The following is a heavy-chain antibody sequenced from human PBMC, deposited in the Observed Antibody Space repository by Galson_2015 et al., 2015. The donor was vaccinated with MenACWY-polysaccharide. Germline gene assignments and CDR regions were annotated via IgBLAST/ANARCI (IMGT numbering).Heavy chain of an antibody. D-gene: IGHD6-19*01. J-gene: IGHJ4*02. Sequence: SVKVSCKASEYTFTSYDINWVRQATGQRLEWMGWMNPNSGNTGYAQKFQGRVTMTRNTSISTAYMELSSLTSEDTAVYYCARGPRDTAVAAPAAVLLDYWGQGILVTVSS. CDR2: MNPNSGNT. V-gene: IGHV1-8*01. CDR1: EYTFTSYD. CDR3: ARGPRDTAVAAPAAVLLDY.